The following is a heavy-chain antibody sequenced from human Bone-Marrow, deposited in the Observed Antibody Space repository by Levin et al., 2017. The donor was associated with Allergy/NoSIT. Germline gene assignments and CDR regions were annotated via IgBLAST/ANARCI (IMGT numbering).Heavy chain of an antibody. CDR1: GYTFTGYY. CDR2: INPNSGGT. V-gene: IGHV1-2*02. J-gene: IGHJ4*02. Sequence: ASVKVSCKASGYTFTGYYMHWVRQAPGQGLEWMGWINPNSGGTNYAQKFQGRVTMTRDTSISTAYMELSRLRSDDTAVYYCARSRGHYYDSSGPIDYWGQGTLVTVSS. CDR3: ARSRGHYYDSSGPIDY. D-gene: IGHD3-22*01.